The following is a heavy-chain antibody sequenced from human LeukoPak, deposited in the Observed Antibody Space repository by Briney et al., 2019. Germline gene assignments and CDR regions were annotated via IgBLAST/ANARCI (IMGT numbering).Heavy chain of an antibody. Sequence: PGGSLRLSCAASGFTFSSYEMNWVRQAPGKGLEWVSYISSSGSTIYYADSVKGRFTISRDNAKNSLYLQMNSLRAEDTAVYYCARDQSGIVATITFDYWGQGILVTVSS. CDR3: ARDQSGIVATITFDY. CDR1: GFTFSSYE. CDR2: ISSSGSTI. D-gene: IGHD5-12*01. J-gene: IGHJ4*02. V-gene: IGHV3-48*03.